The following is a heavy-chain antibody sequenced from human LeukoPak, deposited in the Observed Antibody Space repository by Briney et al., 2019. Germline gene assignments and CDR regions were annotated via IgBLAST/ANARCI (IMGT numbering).Heavy chain of an antibody. D-gene: IGHD3-3*01. J-gene: IGHJ4*02. CDR1: GFTFSNAW. Sequence: GGSLRLSCAASGFTFSNAWMSWVRQAPGKGLEWVGRIKSKTDGGTTDYAAPVKGRFTISRDDSKNTLYLQMNSLKTEDTAVYYCTTGKGYYDFWSGYYRDYWGQGTLVTVSS. CDR3: TTGKGYYDFWSGYYRDY. CDR2: IKSKTDGGTT. V-gene: IGHV3-15*01.